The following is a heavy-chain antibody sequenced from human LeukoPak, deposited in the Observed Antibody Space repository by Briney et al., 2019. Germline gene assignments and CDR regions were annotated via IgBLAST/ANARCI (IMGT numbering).Heavy chain of an antibody. CDR2: IYDSGST. CDR3: ARGGLYCDFWSGYYDYYYYMDV. J-gene: IGHJ6*03. D-gene: IGHD3-3*01. Sequence: PSETLSLTCSVSGGSISSYYWSWIRQPPGKGLEWIGYIYDSGSTSYNPSLQSRVTISIDTSKNQFSLRLTSVTAADTAVYYCARGGLYCDFWSGYYDYYYYMDVWGKGTTVTVSS. CDR1: GGSISSYY. V-gene: IGHV4-59*01.